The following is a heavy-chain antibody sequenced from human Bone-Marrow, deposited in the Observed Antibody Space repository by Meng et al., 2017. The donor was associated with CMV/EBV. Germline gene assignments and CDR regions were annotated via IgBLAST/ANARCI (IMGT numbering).Heavy chain of an antibody. V-gene: IGHV3-48*03. Sequence: GGFRRLSCAASGFTLSNFEMHWVRQAPGKGLEWISYISSSGDRTLNAESVRGRFRTSRDNAKSSIYLEMESLRVEDTAIYYCARGFTTDYWGQGTLVTVSS. D-gene: IGHD3-3*01. CDR2: ISSSGDRT. CDR1: GFTLSNFE. J-gene: IGHJ4*02. CDR3: ARGFTTDY.